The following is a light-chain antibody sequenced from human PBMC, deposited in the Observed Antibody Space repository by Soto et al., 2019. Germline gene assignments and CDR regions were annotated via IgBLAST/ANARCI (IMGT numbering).Light chain of an antibody. J-gene: IGKJ2*01. CDR1: QSVSSSY. CDR2: GAS. CDR3: HQYGSSPPMHT. V-gene: IGKV3-20*01. Sequence: EIVLTQSPGTLSLSPGERATLSCRASQSVSSSYVAWYQQKPGQAPMLLIYGASSRATGIPDRFSGSGSETDFTLTISRLEPEDFAVYYCHQYGSSPPMHTFGQGTKLEIK.